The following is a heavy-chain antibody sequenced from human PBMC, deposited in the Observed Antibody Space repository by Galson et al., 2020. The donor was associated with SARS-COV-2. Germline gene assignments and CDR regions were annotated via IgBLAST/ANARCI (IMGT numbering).Heavy chain of an antibody. CDR1: GFTFSSHA. J-gene: IGHJ4*02. D-gene: IGHD6-6*01. CDR3: ARETIDYTSSFFDY. Sequence: GGSLRLSCAASGFTFSSHALHWVRQAPGKGLEWVAIISYDGSTKYNADSVQGRFTISRDNSKNTLYLQMNSLRAEDTAVYYCARETIDYTSSFFDYWGRGTLVTVSS. CDR2: ISYDGSTK. V-gene: IGHV3-30*01.